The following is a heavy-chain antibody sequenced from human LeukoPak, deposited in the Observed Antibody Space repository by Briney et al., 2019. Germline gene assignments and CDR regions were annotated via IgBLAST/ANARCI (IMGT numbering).Heavy chain of an antibody. D-gene: IGHD1-14*01. CDR1: GYTFSSYE. V-gene: IGHV3-74*01. CDR2: INSDGSST. J-gene: IGHJ4*02. Sequence: GGSLRLSCAASGYTFSSYEMKWVRQAPGKGLVWVSRINSDGSSTTYADSVKGRFTISRDNAKNTLYLQMNSLRAEDTAVYYCVREPQAEYYFDYWGQGTLVTVSS. CDR3: VREPQAEYYFDY.